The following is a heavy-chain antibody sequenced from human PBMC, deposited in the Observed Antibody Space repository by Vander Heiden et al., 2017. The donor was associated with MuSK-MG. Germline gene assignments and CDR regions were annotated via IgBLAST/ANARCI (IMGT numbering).Heavy chain of an antibody. J-gene: IGHJ4*02. D-gene: IGHD2-15*01. Sequence: EVQLVESGGGLVQPGGSLRLSCAASGFTFSTYTMNWVRQAQGKGLEWVSYITSSSKPMNDADSVKGRFTISRDNAKNSLYLKMKSLRAEDTAVYYGARDKGGNFDYWGQGTLVTVYS. CDR1: GFTFSTYT. CDR2: ITSSSKPM. CDR3: ARDKGGNFDY. V-gene: IGHV3-48*01.